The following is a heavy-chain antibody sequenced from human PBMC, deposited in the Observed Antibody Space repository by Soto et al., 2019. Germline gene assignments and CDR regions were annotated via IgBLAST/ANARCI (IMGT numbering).Heavy chain of an antibody. CDR3: ARGGAAPSGYYYYGMDV. J-gene: IGHJ6*02. CDR2: INPNSGGT. D-gene: IGHD1-26*01. V-gene: IGHV1-2*04. Sequence: GASVKVSCKASGYTFTGYYMHWVRQAPGQGLEWMGWINPNSGGTNYAQKFQGWVTMTRDTSISTAYMELSRLRSDDTAVYYCARGGAAPSGYYYYGMDVWDQGTTVTVSS. CDR1: GYTFTGYY.